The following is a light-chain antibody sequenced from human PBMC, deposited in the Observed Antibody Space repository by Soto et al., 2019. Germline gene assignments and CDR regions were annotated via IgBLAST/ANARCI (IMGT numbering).Light chain of an antibody. V-gene: IGKV1-39*01. CDR2: DAS. Sequence: DIPMTQSPSSLSASLGDRVTITCRASQSISTYLNWYQQNPGKAPKPLIYDASTLQSGVPSRFSGSGSGTDFTLTISSLQPDDFATYYCQQSYTTHPTFGQGTRVEIK. CDR3: QQSYTTHPT. CDR1: QSISTY. J-gene: IGKJ1*01.